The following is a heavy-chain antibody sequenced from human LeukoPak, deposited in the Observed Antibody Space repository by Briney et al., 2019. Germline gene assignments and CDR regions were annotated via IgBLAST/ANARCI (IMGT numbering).Heavy chain of an antibody. CDR2: INSDGSST. CDR1: GFTLSNYW. J-gene: IGHJ6*02. CDR3: ARGPQRGAAANYYGMDV. V-gene: IGHV3-74*01. D-gene: IGHD2-2*01. Sequence: PGGSLRPSCAASGFTLSNYWMHWVRQAPGKGLVWVSRINSDGSSTSHADSVKGRFTISRDNAKSTLYLQMNSLRSEDTAVYYCARGPQRGAAANYYGMDVWGQGTTVTVSS.